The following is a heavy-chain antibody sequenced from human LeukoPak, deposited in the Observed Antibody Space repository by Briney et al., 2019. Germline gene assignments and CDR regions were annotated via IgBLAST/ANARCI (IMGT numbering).Heavy chain of an antibody. CDR2: INSDGSST. J-gene: IGHJ4*02. V-gene: IGHV3-74*01. CDR1: GFTFSSYW. CDR3: VRDYTSGWYFDY. D-gene: IGHD6-19*01. Sequence: PGGSLRLSCAASGFTFSSYWMHWVRQAPGKGLVWVSGINSDGSSTSYADSVKGRFTISRDNAKNMVYLQIYSLRAEDTAVYYCVRDYTSGWYFDYWGQGTLVTVSS.